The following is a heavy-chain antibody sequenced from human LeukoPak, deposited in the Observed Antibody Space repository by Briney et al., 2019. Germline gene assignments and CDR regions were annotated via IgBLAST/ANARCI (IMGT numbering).Heavy chain of an antibody. CDR2: IYYSGST. D-gene: IGHD2-2*01. V-gene: IGHV4-30-4*08. CDR1: GGSISSADYY. Sequence: SETLSLTCTVSGGSISSADYYWSWIRQPPGKGLEWVGYIYYSGSTYYNPSLKSRVTISIDTSKNQFSLKLSSVTAADTAVFYCARVGYCTSNGCSFRYFDYWGQGTLVTVSS. CDR3: ARVGYCTSNGCSFRYFDY. J-gene: IGHJ4*02.